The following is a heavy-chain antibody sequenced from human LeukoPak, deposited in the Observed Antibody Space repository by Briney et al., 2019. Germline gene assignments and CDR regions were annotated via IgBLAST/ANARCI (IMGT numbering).Heavy chain of an antibody. Sequence: GGSLRLSCAASGFTFSTYNMNWVRQAPGRGLEWVSFISSGSRIIYYADSVKGRFTVSRDNAKNSLYLQMNSMRDEDTAVYYCARTPAGIGDYWGQGTLVTVSS. D-gene: IGHD1-26*01. CDR2: ISSGSRII. CDR1: GFTFSTYN. J-gene: IGHJ4*02. V-gene: IGHV3-48*02. CDR3: ARTPAGIGDY.